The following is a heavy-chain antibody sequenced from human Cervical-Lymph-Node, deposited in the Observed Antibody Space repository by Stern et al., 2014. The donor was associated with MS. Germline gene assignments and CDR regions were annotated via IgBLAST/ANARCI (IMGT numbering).Heavy chain of an antibody. J-gene: IGHJ6*02. D-gene: IGHD3-22*01. CDR3: ARDHFTTSLDV. Sequence: VQLVESGPGLVKPSQTLSLTCTVSGGSISSDNYYWTWLRQHPGKGLEWIGHIYYRGTTYYNPSLKSRVSITVDTSQNRFSLRLSSVTAADTAVYYCARDHFTTSLDVWGHGTTVTVS. CDR1: GGSISSDNYY. CDR2: IYYRGTT. V-gene: IGHV4-31*03.